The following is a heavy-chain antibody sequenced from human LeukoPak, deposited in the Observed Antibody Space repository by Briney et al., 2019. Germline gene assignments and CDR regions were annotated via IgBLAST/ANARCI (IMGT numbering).Heavy chain of an antibody. Sequence: GGSLRLSCAASGFTFSSYWMSWVRQAPGKGLEWVANIKQDGSEKYYVDSVKGRFTISRDNAKNSLYLQMNSLRAEDTAVYYCAKGHDYGDYVGGYWGQGTLVTVSS. CDR2: IKQDGSEK. D-gene: IGHD4-17*01. CDR1: GFTFSSYW. J-gene: IGHJ4*02. V-gene: IGHV3-7*03. CDR3: AKGHDYGDYVGGY.